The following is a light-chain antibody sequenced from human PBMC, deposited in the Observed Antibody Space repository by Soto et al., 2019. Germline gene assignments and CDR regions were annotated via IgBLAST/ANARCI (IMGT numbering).Light chain of an antibody. V-gene: IGKV1-5*03. J-gene: IGKJ1*01. CDR1: QSISSW. Sequence: DIQMTQSPSTLSASVGDRVTITCRASQSISSWLAWYQQKPGKAPKLLIYKASSFESGVPSRFSGSGSGTEFTLTISSRQPDDFATYYCQQYNSYWTFGQGTKVEIK. CDR3: QQYNSYWT. CDR2: KAS.